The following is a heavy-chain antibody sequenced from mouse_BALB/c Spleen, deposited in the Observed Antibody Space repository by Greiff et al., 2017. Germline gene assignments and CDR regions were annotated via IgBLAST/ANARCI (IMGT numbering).Heavy chain of an antibody. CDR1: GFTFSSYG. CDR3: ARDGRNFDV. J-gene: IGHJ1*01. V-gene: IGHV5-6-3*01. CDR2: INSNGGST. Sequence: EVQLQESGGGLVQPGGSLKLSCAASGFTFSSYGMSWVRQTPDKRLELVATINSNGGSTYYPDSVKGRFTISRDNAKNTLYLQMSSLKSEDTAMYYCARDGRNFDVWGAGTTVTVSS.